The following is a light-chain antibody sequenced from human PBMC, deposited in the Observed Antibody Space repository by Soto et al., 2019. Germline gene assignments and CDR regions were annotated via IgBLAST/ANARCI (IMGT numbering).Light chain of an antibody. CDR2: GAS. J-gene: IGKJ2*01. Sequence: ETVLTHSPGTLSLAPGERATLSCRASQSISSTHLAWYQQKSGQSPRLLIYGASSRATGIPDRFRGRGSGTGFAGTSASLEPEDFAVYYRHPYATPDRDTVGQGIKVDIK. CDR1: QSISSTH. V-gene: IGKV3-20*01. CDR3: HPYATPDRDT.